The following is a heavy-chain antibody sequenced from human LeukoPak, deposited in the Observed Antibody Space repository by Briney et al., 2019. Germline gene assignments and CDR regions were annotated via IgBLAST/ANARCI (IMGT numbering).Heavy chain of an antibody. CDR2: ISGSGGST. CDR1: GFTFSSYA. D-gene: IGHD6-13*01. J-gene: IGHJ6*02. V-gene: IGHV3-23*01. CDR3: AKVSRYSSSWYGMDV. Sequence: PGGSLRLSCAASGFTFSSYAMSWVRQAPGKGLEWVSAISGSGGSTYYADSVKGRFTISRDNSKNTLYLQMNSLRAEDTAVYYCAKVSRYSSSWYGMDVWGQGTTVTVSS.